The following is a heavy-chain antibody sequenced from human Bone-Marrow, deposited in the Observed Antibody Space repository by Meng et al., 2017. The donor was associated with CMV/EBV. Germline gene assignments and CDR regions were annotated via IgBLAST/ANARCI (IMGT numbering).Heavy chain of an antibody. CDR2: IYYSGST. CDR3: ARDRAAYSSSSSYYYGMDV. Sequence: SETLSLTCTVSGGSISSYYWSWIRQPPGKGLEWIGYIYYSGSTNYSPSLKSRVTISVDTSKNQFSLKLSSVTAADTAVYYCARDRAAYSSSSSYYYGMDVWGQGTTVTSP. CDR1: GGSISSYY. D-gene: IGHD6-6*01. J-gene: IGHJ6*02. V-gene: IGHV4-59*01.